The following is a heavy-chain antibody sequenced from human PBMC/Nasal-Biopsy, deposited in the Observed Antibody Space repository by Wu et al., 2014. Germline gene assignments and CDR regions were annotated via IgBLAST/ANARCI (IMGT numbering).Heavy chain of an antibody. D-gene: IGHD3-10*01. J-gene: IGHJ5*01. CDR3: ARGHTYGSGSYYSYLNWFDF. CDR2: ISGHNGNT. V-gene: IGHV1-18*01. CDR1: GFIFSRFG. Sequence: KVSCKASGFIFSRFGVSWVRQAPGQGLEWMGWISGHNGNTKYAQKFQGRVIMTTETTTSTVYMELRSLRSDDTAVYYCARGHTYGSGSYYSYLNWFDFWGQGTLVTVSS.